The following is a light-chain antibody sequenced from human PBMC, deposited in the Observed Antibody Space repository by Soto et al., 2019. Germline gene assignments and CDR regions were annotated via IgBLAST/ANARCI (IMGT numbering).Light chain of an antibody. Sequence: EIVMTQSPATLSVSPGERASLSCRASQSVSSNLAWFQKKPGQAPRLLIYGASTRATGIPARFSGSGSGTEFTLTISSLQPDDFATYYCQHYNSYSEAFGQGTKVELK. CDR2: GAS. CDR3: QHYNSYSEA. V-gene: IGKV3-15*01. J-gene: IGKJ1*01. CDR1: QSVSSN.